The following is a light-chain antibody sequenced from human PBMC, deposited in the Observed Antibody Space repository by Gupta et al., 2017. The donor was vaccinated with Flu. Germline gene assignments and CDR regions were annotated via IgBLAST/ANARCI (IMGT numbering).Light chain of an antibody. CDR3: GAWDDSLSGYV. V-gene: IGLV1-47*01. Sequence: QSELTQPPSASGTPGQRVTISCSGTSSNIGRDYVYWYQQLPGMAPKLLIYRDSQRPSGVPDRFSGSKSGATASLAISGLRSEDEADYFCGAWDDSLSGYVFGPGTKVSVL. J-gene: IGLJ1*01. CDR2: RDS. CDR1: SSNIGRDY.